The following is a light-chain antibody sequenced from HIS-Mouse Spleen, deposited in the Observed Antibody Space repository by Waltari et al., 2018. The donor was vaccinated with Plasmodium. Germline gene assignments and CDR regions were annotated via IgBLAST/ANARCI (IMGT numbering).Light chain of an antibody. J-gene: IGLJ3*02. CDR2: EGS. Sequence: QSALTQPASVSGSPGQPITIPCPGTSSVVGGYNFASWYQQHPGKAPKPMFYEGSKRPSGVSNRFSGSKSGNTASLTISGLQAEDEADYYCCSYAGSSTWVFGGGTKLTVL. V-gene: IGLV2-23*01. CDR1: SSVVGGYNF. CDR3: CSYAGSSTWV.